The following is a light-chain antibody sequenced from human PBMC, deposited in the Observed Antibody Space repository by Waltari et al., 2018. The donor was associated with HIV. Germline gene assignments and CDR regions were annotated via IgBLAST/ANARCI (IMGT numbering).Light chain of an antibody. CDR3: QQYGSSAT. Sequence: EILFTQSPGTLSLSPGAGATPSCRASQSLPSNYLAWYLHKPGQAPRLLIYGASFRATGIPDRFSGSGSGTDFTLTISRLEPEDFATYFCQQYGSSATFGPGTKVDI. CDR2: GAS. J-gene: IGKJ3*01. V-gene: IGKV3-20*01. CDR1: QSLPSNY.